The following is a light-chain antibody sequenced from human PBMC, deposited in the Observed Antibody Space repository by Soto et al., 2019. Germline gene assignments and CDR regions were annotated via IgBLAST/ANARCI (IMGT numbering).Light chain of an antibody. V-gene: IGKV1-27*01. CDR1: QGISNY. J-gene: IGKJ1*01. Sequence: DIQMTQSPSSLSASVGDRVTITCRASQGISNYFAWYQQKPGKDPKLLLYAASTLQSGVPSRFSGSGSGTDFTLTISSLQPEDVATYYCQKYNSAHWTFGQGTKVEIK. CDR3: QKYNSAHWT. CDR2: AAS.